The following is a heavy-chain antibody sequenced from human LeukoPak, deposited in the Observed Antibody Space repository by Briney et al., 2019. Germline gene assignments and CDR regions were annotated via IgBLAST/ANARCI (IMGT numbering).Heavy chain of an antibody. J-gene: IGHJ5*02. V-gene: IGHV3-33*01. CDR3: ARDRSGTMKS. CDR2: IWYDGSNK. Sequence: PGGSLRLSCAASGFTFSSYGMHWVRQAPGEGLEWVAVIWYDGSNKYYADSVKGRFTISRDNSKNTLYLQMNSLRAEDTAVYYCARDRSGTMKSWGQGTLVTVSS. CDR1: GFTFSSYG. D-gene: IGHD3-22*01.